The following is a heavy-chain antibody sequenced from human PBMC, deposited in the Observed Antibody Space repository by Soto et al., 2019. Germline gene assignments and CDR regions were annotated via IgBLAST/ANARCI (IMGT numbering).Heavy chain of an antibody. CDR3: APLFGAFDY. D-gene: IGHD3-10*02. J-gene: IGHJ4*02. Sequence: QVQLVESGGGVVQPGRSLRLSCAASGFTFSSYGMHWVRQAPGKGLEWVAVISYDGSNKYYADSVKGRFTISRDNSKNPLYLQMNSLRAADTAVYYCAPLFGAFDYWGQGTLVTVSS. CDR2: ISYDGSNK. V-gene: IGHV3-30*03. CDR1: GFTFSSYG.